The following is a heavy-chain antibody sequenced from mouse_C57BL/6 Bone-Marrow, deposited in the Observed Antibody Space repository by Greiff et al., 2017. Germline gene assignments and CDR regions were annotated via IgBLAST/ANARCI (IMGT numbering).Heavy chain of an antibody. J-gene: IGHJ3*01. CDR3: ARPLLPQAWFAD. Sequence: VQLQQSGAELVKPGASVKISCKASGYAFSSYWMNWVKQRPGKGLEWIGQIYPGDGDTNYNGKFKGKATLTADKSSSTAYMQLSSLTSEDSAVYFCARPLLPQAWFADWGQGTLVTVSA. CDR1: GYAFSSYW. CDR2: IYPGDGDT. V-gene: IGHV1-80*01. D-gene: IGHD2-3*01.